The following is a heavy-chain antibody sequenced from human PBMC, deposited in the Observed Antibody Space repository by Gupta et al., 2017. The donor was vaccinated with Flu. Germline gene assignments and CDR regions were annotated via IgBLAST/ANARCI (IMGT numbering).Heavy chain of an antibody. CDR2: ISYDASDV. CDR1: RFVVSSSP. V-gene: IGHV3-30*18. J-gene: IGHJ4*02. Sequence: VHLVESGGGVVQPGTSLRISCAASRFVVSSSPMHWFRQAPCKGLEGVAVISYDASDVYYAASVKGRFTISRDNDRDALFLQMDGLRSDDTAMYYCVKGPRTGIRCGFDFWGQGTLVTVSS. D-gene: IGHD7-27*01. CDR3: VKGPRTGIRCGFDF.